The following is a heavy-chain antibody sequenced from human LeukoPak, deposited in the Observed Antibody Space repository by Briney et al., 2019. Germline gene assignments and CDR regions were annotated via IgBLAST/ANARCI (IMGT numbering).Heavy chain of an antibody. Sequence: GGSLRLSCAASGLSFSSTFMSWVRQTPGKGLEWVSSVFGGGGTRYADSVMDRFTISRDNSKSTLYLQMNSLRAEDTAVYYCARTYTNNAGYYLYWGQGTLVTVSS. CDR1: GLSFSSTF. J-gene: IGHJ4*02. CDR2: VFGGGGT. CDR3: ARTYTNNAGYYLY. V-gene: IGHV3-53*01. D-gene: IGHD3-22*01.